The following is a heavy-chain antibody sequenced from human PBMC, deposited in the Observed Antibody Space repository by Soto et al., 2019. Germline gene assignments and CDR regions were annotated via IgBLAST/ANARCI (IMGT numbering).Heavy chain of an antibody. CDR3: ATTPLVATIRWYFDL. J-gene: IGHJ2*01. V-gene: IGHV1-69*01. D-gene: IGHD5-12*01. Sequence: QVQLVQSGAEGKKPGSSVKVSCKASGGTFSSYVISWVRQAPGQGLEWMGGIIPISGTGKYAQKFQGRVTITADEYTSTAYMELSSLRSEDKAVYYCATTPLVATIRWYFDLWGRGTLVTLSS. CDR1: GGTFSSYV. CDR2: IIPISGTG.